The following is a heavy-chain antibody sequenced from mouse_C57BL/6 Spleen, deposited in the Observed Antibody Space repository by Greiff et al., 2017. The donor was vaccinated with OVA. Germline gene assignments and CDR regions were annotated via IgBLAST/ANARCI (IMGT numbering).Heavy chain of an antibody. CDR2: IDPETGGT. D-gene: IGHD2-3*01. CDR3: TNGYYGRGAMDY. Sequence: VQLQQSGAELVRPGASVTLSCKASGYTFTDYEMHWVKQTPVHGLEWIGAIDPETGGTAYNQKFKGKAILTADKSSSTAYMELRSLTSEDSAVYYCTNGYYGRGAMDYWGQGTSVTVSS. J-gene: IGHJ4*01. V-gene: IGHV1-15*01. CDR1: GYTFTDYE.